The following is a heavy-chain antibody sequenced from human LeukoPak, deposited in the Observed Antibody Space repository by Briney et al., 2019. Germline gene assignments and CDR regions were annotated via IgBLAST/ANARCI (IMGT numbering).Heavy chain of an antibody. CDR1: GGTFSSYA. CDR2: IIPIFGTA. V-gene: IGHV1-69*13. Sequence: ASVKVSCKASGGTFSSYATSWVRQAPGQGLEWMGGIIPIFGTANYAQKFQGRVTITADESTSTAYMELSSLRSEDTAVYYCAREDPGSYRFFDYWGQGTLVTVSS. CDR3: AREDPGSYRFFDY. J-gene: IGHJ4*02. D-gene: IGHD1-26*01.